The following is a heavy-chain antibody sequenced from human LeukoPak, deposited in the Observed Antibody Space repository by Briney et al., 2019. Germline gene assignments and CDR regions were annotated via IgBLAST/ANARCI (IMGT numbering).Heavy chain of an antibody. CDR1: GGSISSSSYY. V-gene: IGHV4-39*07. Sequence: SGTLSLTCTVSGGSISSSSYYWGWIPQAPGKGLEGIGSIYYSGSTYYNPSLKSRVTISVDTSKNQFSLKLSSVTAADTAVYYCARDRRTSSSGYYLYYFDYWGQGTLVTVSS. D-gene: IGHD3-22*01. J-gene: IGHJ4*02. CDR3: ARDRRTSSSGYYLYYFDY. CDR2: IYYSGST.